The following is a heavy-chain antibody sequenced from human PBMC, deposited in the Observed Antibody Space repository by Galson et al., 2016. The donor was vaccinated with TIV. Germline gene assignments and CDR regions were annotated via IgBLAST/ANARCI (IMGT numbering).Heavy chain of an antibody. CDR1: GYSFTNYW. Sequence: QSGAEVKKPGESLRISCKGSGYSFTNYWINWVRQMPGKGLEWMGRIDPSDSYINYSPSFGGHVTISANRSITTAYLHGSSLRASDTAIYYCARGVSTGSGWLDPWGRGTLVVVSS. D-gene: IGHD5/OR15-5a*01. V-gene: IGHV5-10-1*01. J-gene: IGHJ2*01. CDR2: IDPSDSYI. CDR3: ARGVSTGSGWLDP.